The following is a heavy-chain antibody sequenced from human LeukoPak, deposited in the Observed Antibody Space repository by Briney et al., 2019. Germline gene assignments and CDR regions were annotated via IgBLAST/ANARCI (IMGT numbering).Heavy chain of an antibody. Sequence: SETLSLTCTVSGGSISSYYWSRIRQPPGKGLEWIGYIYYSGSTNYNPSLKSRVTISVDTSKNQFSLKLSSVTAADTAVYYCARHLAYCGGDCYPDYFDYWGQGTLVTVSS. J-gene: IGHJ4*02. V-gene: IGHV4-59*08. D-gene: IGHD2-21*02. CDR1: GGSISSYY. CDR2: IYYSGST. CDR3: ARHLAYCGGDCYPDYFDY.